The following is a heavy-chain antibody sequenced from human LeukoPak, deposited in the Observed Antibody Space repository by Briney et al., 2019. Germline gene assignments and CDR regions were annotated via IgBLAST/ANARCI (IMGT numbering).Heavy chain of an antibody. D-gene: IGHD1-26*01. CDR2: INSSTSPI. Sequence: GGSLRLSCAAYRLPYSTYHMNWVRQAQGKGLEWLLYINSSTSPISYADSVRGRFTVYRDNVKNSLFLQMNSLRAEDTAVYYCAREGYTGADRAFDIWGQGTMVTVSS. CDR1: RLPYSTYH. V-gene: IGHV3-48*01. J-gene: IGHJ3*02. CDR3: AREGYTGADRAFDI.